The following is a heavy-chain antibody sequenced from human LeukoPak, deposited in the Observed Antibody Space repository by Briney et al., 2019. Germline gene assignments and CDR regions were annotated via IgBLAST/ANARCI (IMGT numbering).Heavy chain of an antibody. Sequence: GGSLRLSCAASGFTFRNYLMNWVRQAPGKGLEWVSFISSTGGHTFYADSVRGRFTISRDISKNTLYLQMNDLGAEDTALYYCVRGLSGVSSWYFDLWGRGTLVSVSS. J-gene: IGHJ2*01. CDR1: GFTFRNYL. V-gene: IGHV3-23*01. CDR2: ISSTGGHT. D-gene: IGHD7-27*01. CDR3: VRGLSGVSSWYFDL.